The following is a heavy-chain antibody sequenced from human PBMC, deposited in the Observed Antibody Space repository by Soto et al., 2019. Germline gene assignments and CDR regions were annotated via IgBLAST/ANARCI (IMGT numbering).Heavy chain of an antibody. CDR1: GGSISSSSYY. CDR3: ARRPPFNAFDI. Sequence: QLQLQESGPGLVKPSETLSLTCTVSGGSISSSSYYWGWIRQPPGKGLEWIGSIYYSGSTYYNPSLKSRVTISVDTSKNQFSLKLSSVTAADTAVYYCARRPPFNAFDIWGQGTMVTVSS. V-gene: IGHV4-39*01. J-gene: IGHJ3*02. CDR2: IYYSGST.